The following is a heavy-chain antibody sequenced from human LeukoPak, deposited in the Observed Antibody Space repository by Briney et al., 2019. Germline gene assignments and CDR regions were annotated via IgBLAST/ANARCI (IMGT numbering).Heavy chain of an antibody. V-gene: IGHV3-7*03. D-gene: IGHD2-21*02. CDR2: IKEDGGRK. CDR3: TRSPNAGDLDY. CDR1: GFTFSSFW. J-gene: IGHJ4*02. Sequence: GGSLRLSCAASGFTFSSFWMSWVRQTPGKGLEWVANIKEDGGRKHYTGSVRGRFTISRDNDKNSLYLEMSSLRAEDTAVYYCTRSPNAGDLDYWGQGTLVTVSS.